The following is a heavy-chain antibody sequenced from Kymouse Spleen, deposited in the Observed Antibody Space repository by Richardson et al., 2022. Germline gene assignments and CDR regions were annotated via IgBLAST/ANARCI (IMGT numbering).Heavy chain of an antibody. CDR2: IYYSGST. CDR3: ARRDLELPFDY. D-gene: IGHD1-7*01. J-gene: IGHJ4*02. V-gene: IGHV4-39*01. CDR1: GGSISSSSYY. Sequence: QLQLQESGPGLVKPSETLSLTCTVSGGSISSSSYYWGWIRQPPGKGLEWIGSIYYSGSTYYNPSLKSRVTISVDTSKNQFSLKLSSVTAADTAVYYCARRDLELPFDYWGQGTLVTVSS.